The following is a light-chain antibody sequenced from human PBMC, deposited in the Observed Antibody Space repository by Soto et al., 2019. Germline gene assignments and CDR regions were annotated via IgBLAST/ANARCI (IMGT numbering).Light chain of an antibody. CDR2: GVS. Sequence: QSVLTQPASVSGSPGQSITISCSGTRSDIGSYNYVAWYQQFPGKTPKILIYGVSNRPSGVSSRFSGSKSGNTASLTISGLQPEDEDDYYCISYTGSSTSSVFGSGTKVTV. CDR3: ISYTGSSTSSV. CDR1: RSDIGSYNY. J-gene: IGLJ1*01. V-gene: IGLV2-14*01.